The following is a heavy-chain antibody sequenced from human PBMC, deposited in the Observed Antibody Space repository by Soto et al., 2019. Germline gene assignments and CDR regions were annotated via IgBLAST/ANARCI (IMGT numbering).Heavy chain of an antibody. Sequence: ASVKVSCKASGYTFTSYYMHWVRQAPGQGLEWMGIINPSGGSTSYAQKFQGRVTMTRDTSTSTVYMELSSLRSEDTAVYYCARAPGIVVVTANAFDYWGQGTLVTVSS. J-gene: IGHJ4*02. V-gene: IGHV1-46*01. CDR3: ARAPGIVVVTANAFDY. CDR1: GYTFTSYY. CDR2: INPSGGST. D-gene: IGHD2-21*02.